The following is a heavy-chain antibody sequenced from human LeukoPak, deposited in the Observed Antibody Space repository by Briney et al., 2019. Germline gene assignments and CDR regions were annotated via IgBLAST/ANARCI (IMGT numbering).Heavy chain of an antibody. V-gene: IGHV3-30-3*01. CDR3: ARDLMATIYYYYGMDV. CDR2: ISYDASSK. Sequence: GGSLRLSCAASGFTFSGYAMHWVRQAPGKGLEWVAVISYDASSKYYTDSVKGRFTISRDNSKNTLYLQMNTLRADDTAVYFCARDLMATIYYYYGMDVWGRGTTVTVSS. CDR1: GFTFSGYA. D-gene: IGHD5-24*01. J-gene: IGHJ6*02.